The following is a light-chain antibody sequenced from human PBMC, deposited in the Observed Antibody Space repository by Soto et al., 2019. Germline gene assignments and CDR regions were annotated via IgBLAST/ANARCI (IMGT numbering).Light chain of an antibody. CDR2: DTS. CDR3: LLSYNGPYV. J-gene: IGLJ1*01. CDR1: TGAVTSGHY. V-gene: IGLV7-46*01. Sequence: QAVVTQEPSLTLSPGGTVTLTCGSSTGAVTSGHYPYWFQQKPGQAPRTLIYDTSNKHSWTPARFSGSLLGGKAALTFSGAQPEDEAEYYCLLSYNGPYVFGTGTKVTV.